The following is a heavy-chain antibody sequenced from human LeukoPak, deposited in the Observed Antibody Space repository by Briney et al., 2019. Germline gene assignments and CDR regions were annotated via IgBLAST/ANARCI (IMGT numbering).Heavy chain of an antibody. CDR2: INPNSGGT. CDR3: ASSKLLWFGGAIEPFDY. D-gene: IGHD3-10*01. J-gene: IGHJ4*02. V-gene: IGHV1-2*02. Sequence: GASVKVSCKASGYTFTGYYMHWVRQAPGQGLEWMGWINPNSGGTNYAQKFQGRVTMTRDTSISTAYMELSRLRSDDTAVYYCASSKLLWFGGAIEPFDYWGQGTLVTVSS. CDR1: GYTFTGYY.